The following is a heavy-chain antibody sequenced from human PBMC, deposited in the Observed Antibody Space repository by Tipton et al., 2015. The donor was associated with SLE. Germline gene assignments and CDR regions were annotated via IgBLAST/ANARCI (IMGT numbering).Heavy chain of an antibody. D-gene: IGHD3-3*01. Sequence: QLVQSGPEVKKPGASVKVSCKASGYTFTSYDINWVRQATGQGLEWMGWISAYNGNTNYAQKLQGRVTMTTDTSTSTAYMELRSLRSDDTAVYYCARRRYDFWSGYQYYFDYWGQGSLVTVSS. CDR3: ARRRYDFWSGYQYYFDY. CDR1: GYTFTSYD. V-gene: IGHV1-18*01. CDR2: ISAYNGNT. J-gene: IGHJ4*02.